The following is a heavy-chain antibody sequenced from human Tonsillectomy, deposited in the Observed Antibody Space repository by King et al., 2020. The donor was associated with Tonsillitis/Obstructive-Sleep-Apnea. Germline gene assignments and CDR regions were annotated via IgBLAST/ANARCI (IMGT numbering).Heavy chain of an antibody. D-gene: IGHD6-19*01. J-gene: IGHJ4*02. V-gene: IGHV5-51*01. Sequence: QLVQSGAEVKKPGESLKISCKGSGYSFTSYCIGWVRQMPGKGLEWMGIIYPGDSDTRYSPSFQGQVTISADKSISTAYLQWSSLKSSDTAMYYCARRAYSSGWEYYFDYWGQGTLVTVSS. CDR1: GYSFTSYC. CDR3: ARRAYSSGWEYYFDY. CDR2: IYPGDSDT.